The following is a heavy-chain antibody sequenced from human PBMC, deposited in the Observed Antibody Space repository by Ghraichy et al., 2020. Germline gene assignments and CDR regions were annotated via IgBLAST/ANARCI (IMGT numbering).Heavy chain of an antibody. J-gene: IGHJ4*02. Sequence: GGSLRLSCAASGFTFDDYAMHWVRQAPGKGLEWVSGISWNSGSIGYADSVKGRFTISRDNAKNSLYLQMNSLRAEDTALYYCAKENGGSYWWGQGTLVTVSS. CDR2: ISWNSGSI. D-gene: IGHD1-26*01. V-gene: IGHV3-9*01. CDR1: GFTFDDYA. CDR3: AKENGGSYW.